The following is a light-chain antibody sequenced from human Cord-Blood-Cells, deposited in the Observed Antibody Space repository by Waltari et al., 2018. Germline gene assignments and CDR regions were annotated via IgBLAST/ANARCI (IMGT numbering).Light chain of an antibody. Sequence: QSALTRPASVSGSPGQSITISCTGTSSDVGGYNYVSWYQQHPGKAPKLMIYDVINRPAGVSKRFSGYKAGNQASLTISGLQAEDEADYYCSSYTSSSLYVFVTGTKVTVL. V-gene: IGLV2-14*01. J-gene: IGLJ1*01. CDR2: DVI. CDR1: SSDVGGYNY. CDR3: SSYTSSSLYV.